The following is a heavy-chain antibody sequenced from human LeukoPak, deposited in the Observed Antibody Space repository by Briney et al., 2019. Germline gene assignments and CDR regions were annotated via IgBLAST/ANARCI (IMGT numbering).Heavy chain of an antibody. J-gene: IGHJ2*01. D-gene: IGHD3-3*02. V-gene: IGHV3-53*01. CDR3: ARVGDHFHWYLDL. CDR2: LYSGSST. CDR1: GFTVSTNY. Sequence: GGSLRLSCAASGFTVSTNYMNWVRQAPGKGLEWVSILYSGSSTYYADSVEGRFIVSRDSSKNTLSLQMNDLRAEDTAVYYCARVGDHFHWYLDLWGRGTLLTVSS.